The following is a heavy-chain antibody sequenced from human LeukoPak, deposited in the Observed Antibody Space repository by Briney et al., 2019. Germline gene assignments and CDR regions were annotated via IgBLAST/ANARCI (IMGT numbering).Heavy chain of an antibody. Sequence: GGSLRLSCAASGFTFSSYAMHWVRQAPGKGLEYVSAISSNGGSTYYADSVKGRFTISRDNSKNTLYLQMGSLRSEDTAVYYCARALYCSAGSCYSPFDYWGQGTLVTVSS. CDR2: ISSNGGST. D-gene: IGHD2-15*01. V-gene: IGHV3-64*02. CDR1: GFTFSSYA. J-gene: IGHJ4*02. CDR3: ARALYCSAGSCYSPFDY.